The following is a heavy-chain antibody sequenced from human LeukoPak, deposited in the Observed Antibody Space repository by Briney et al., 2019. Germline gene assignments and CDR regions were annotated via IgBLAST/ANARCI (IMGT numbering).Heavy chain of an antibody. Sequence: SETLSLTCTVSGGSISSSSYYWGWIRQPPGKGLEWIGSIYYSGSTYYNPSLKSRVTISVDTSKNQFSLKLSSVTAADTAVYYCARLSLYCSSTSCYTGQQQTWGQGTLVTVSS. CDR1: GGSISSSSYY. J-gene: IGHJ5*02. CDR3: ARLSLYCSSTSCYTGQQQT. D-gene: IGHD2-2*02. CDR2: IYYSGST. V-gene: IGHV4-39*01.